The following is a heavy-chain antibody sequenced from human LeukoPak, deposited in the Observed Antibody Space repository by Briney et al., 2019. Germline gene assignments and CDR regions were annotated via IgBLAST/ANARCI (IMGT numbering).Heavy chain of an antibody. CDR2: INPNSGGT. Sequence: ASVKVSCKASGYTSTAYSMHWVRRAPGQGLEWMGWINPNSGGTNYAQNFQGRVTVTRDTSISTAYMELSRLRSDDTAVYYCARVLWFGELKGNWFDPWGQGTLVTVSS. J-gene: IGHJ5*02. V-gene: IGHV1-2*02. CDR3: ARVLWFGELKGNWFDP. CDR1: GYTSTAYS. D-gene: IGHD3-10*01.